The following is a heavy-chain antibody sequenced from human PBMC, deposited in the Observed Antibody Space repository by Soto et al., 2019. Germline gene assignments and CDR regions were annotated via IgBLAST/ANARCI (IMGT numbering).Heavy chain of an antibody. Sequence: PGESLKISCKAIGYTFTNYWIGWVRQTPGKGLEWMGIIFPGDSDTRYYPSFEGQVTVSADESISTAYLQWNTLKASDTAMYYCVRPNFGALTNFDFWGQGTLVTVSS. CDR2: IFPGDSDT. J-gene: IGHJ4*02. D-gene: IGHD3-16*01. CDR3: VRPNFGALTNFDF. CDR1: GYTFTNYW. V-gene: IGHV5-51*01.